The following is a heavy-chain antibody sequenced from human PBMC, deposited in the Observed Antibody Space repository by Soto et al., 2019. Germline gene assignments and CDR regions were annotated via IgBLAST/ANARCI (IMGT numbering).Heavy chain of an antibody. D-gene: IGHD3-10*01. CDR3: AKDPYYYGSGSYFDY. V-gene: IGHV3-30-3*01. Sequence: GGSLRLSCAASGFTFSSYAMHWVRQAPGKGLEWVAVISYDGSNKYYADSVKGRFTISRDNSKNTLYLQMNSLRAEDTAVYYCAKDPYYYGSGSYFDYWGQGTLVTVSS. CDR1: GFTFSSYA. CDR2: ISYDGSNK. J-gene: IGHJ4*02.